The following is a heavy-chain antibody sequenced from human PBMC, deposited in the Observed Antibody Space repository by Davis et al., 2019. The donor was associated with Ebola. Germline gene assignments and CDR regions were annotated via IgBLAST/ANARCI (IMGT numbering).Heavy chain of an antibody. V-gene: IGHV4-59*01. D-gene: IGHD3-10*01. Sequence: MPWETLSLTCTVSGGSISSSYWSWIRQPPGKGPEWIGNIYYSGSTNYNPSLKSRVTISQDTSKNQFSLRLSSVTAADTAVYYCAYRSGGGPWGQGTLVTVSS. CDR2: IYYSGST. CDR1: GGSISSSY. CDR3: AYRSGGGP. J-gene: IGHJ5*02.